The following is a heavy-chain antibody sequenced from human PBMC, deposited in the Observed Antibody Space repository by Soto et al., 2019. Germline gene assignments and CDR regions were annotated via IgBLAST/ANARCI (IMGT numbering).Heavy chain of an antibody. CDR2: IGGRGGNA. J-gene: IGHJ4*02. Sequence: VSLRLSCAASGFTFNDYAINWVRQLAGRGLEYVSGIGGRGGNAFYADSMKGRFIISRDNSKNTVYLQMNNLRVDDSAMYYCAKARDSGDFAGSFDSWGQGTLVTVSS. V-gene: IGHV3-23*01. D-gene: IGHD2-21*02. CDR1: GFTFNDYA. CDR3: AKARDSGDFAGSFDS.